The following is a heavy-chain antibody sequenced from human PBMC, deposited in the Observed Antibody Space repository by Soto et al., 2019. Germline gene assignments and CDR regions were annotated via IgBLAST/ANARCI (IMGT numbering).Heavy chain of an antibody. CDR2: VNQSGRA. CDR3: ARELLFYDSDGFSWDDAFDI. V-gene: IGHV4-34*01. J-gene: IGHJ3*02. D-gene: IGHD3-22*01. CDR1: EGSFGTYY. Sequence: SETLSLPCAVYEGSFGTYYWTWIRPSPGRGLEWIGEVNQSGRARYNPSLESRVTIKVDRAKTQFSLELKSVTAAEKAVYYCARELLFYDSDGFSWDDAFDIWGQGTMVTVSS.